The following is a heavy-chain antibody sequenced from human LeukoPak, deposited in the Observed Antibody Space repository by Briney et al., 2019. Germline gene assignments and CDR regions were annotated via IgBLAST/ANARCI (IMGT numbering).Heavy chain of an antibody. V-gene: IGHV1-69*01. CDR2: IIPIFGTA. CDR1: GGTFSSYA. Sequence: GASVKVSCKASGGTFSSYAISWVRQAPGQGLEWMGVIIPIFGTANYAQKFQGRVTITADESTSTAYMELSSLRSEDTAVYYCARDQIAARNWFDPWGQGTQVTVSS. J-gene: IGHJ5*02. CDR3: ARDQIAARNWFDP. D-gene: IGHD6-6*01.